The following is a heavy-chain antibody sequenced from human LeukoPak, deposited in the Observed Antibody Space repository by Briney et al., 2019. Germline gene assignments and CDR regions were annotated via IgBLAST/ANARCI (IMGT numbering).Heavy chain of an antibody. J-gene: IGHJ4*02. CDR3: AKDLTMVRGVDSYYFDY. Sequence: GGSLRLSCAASGFILSSSEMNWVRQAPGKGLEWVSFIATDSTIYYADSVKGRFTISRDNSKNTLYLQMNSLRAEDTAVYYCAKDLTMVRGVDSYYFDYWGQGTLVTVSS. D-gene: IGHD3-10*01. V-gene: IGHV3-48*03. CDR2: IATDSTI. CDR1: GFILSSSE.